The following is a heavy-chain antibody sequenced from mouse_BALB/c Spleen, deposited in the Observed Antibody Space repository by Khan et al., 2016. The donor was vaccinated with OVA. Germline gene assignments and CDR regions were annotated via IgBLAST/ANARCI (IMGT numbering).Heavy chain of an antibody. J-gene: IGHJ1*01. V-gene: IGHV5-6-3*01. Sequence: EVELVESGGGLVQPGGSLKLSCAASGFTFSGYGMSWVRQTPDKRLALVATINSNGGTSYYPDSVKGRFTISRDNAKNTLHLQMSSLKSEDTAMYYCTRVYYRYDEGYWYFDVWGAGTTVTVSS. CDR2: INSNGGTS. CDR3: TRVYYRYDEGYWYFDV. D-gene: IGHD2-14*01. CDR1: GFTFSGYG.